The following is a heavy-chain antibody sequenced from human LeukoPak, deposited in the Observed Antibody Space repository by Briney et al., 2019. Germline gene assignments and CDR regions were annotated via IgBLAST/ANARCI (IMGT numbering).Heavy chain of an antibody. V-gene: IGHV4-30-4*01. CDR1: GGSITNGDYY. D-gene: IGHD2-15*01. Sequence: NPSQTLSLTCTVSGGSITNGDYYWSWIRQPPGKGLEWIGYIYYSGSTYYNPSLKSRVTISVDTSKNQFSLKLSSVTAADTAVYYCVRYCRGGSCYYTFDYWGQGTLVTVSS. CDR3: VRYCRGGSCYYTFDY. J-gene: IGHJ4*02. CDR2: IYYSGST.